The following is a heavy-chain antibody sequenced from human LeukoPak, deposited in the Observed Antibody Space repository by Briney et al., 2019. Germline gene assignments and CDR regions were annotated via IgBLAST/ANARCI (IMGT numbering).Heavy chain of an antibody. V-gene: IGHV3-53*01. CDR1: GFTGSNNY. CDR3: IVFGDSNH. CDR2: IHSSGGT. J-gene: IGHJ5*02. Sequence: GGTLRLSCAASGFTGSNNYMSWVRQAPGKGLEWVSAIHSSGGTYYADSVKGRFTISRDTSKNTLYLQIKSLRVEDTAVYYCIVFGDSNHWGQGTLVTVSS. D-gene: IGHD4-17*01.